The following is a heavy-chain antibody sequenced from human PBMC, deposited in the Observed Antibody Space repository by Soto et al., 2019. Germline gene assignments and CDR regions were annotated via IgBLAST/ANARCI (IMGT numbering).Heavy chain of an antibody. D-gene: IGHD6-19*01. CDR1: GGTFSSYA. CDR3: ARHLGWYHSPYYYYYGMDV. V-gene: IGHV1-69*13. CDR2: IIPIFGTA. Sequence: SVKVSCKXSGGTFSSYAISWVRQAPGQGLEWMGGIIPIFGTANYAQKFQGRVTITADESTSTAYMELSSLRSEDTAVYYCARHLGWYHSPYYYYYGMDVWGQGTTVTVSS. J-gene: IGHJ6*02.